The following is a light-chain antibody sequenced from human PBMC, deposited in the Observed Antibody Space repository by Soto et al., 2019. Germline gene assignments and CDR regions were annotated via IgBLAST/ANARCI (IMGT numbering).Light chain of an antibody. Sequence: DIQMTQSPSSLSASVGDRITITCRASQTIGRYLNWYQHQPGKAPKLLIYTASTLQSGVPSRFSGSGSGTDFTLTISSLQPEDVATYYCQQTYSIPWTFGQGTKLEIK. J-gene: IGKJ1*01. CDR1: QTIGRY. CDR2: TAS. V-gene: IGKV1-39*01. CDR3: QQTYSIPWT.